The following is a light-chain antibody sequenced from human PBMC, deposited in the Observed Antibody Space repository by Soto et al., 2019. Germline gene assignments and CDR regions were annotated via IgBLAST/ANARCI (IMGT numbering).Light chain of an antibody. Sequence: QSVLTQPPSVSAAPGQTVTISCSGSSSNIGNNYVSWYQQLPGTAPKLLIYDNNKRPSGIPDRFSGSKSGTSATLGITGLQNGDEADYYCGTWDSSLSAVFGGGTKLTVL. CDR1: SSNIGNNY. J-gene: IGLJ2*01. CDR2: DNN. CDR3: GTWDSSLSAV. V-gene: IGLV1-51*01.